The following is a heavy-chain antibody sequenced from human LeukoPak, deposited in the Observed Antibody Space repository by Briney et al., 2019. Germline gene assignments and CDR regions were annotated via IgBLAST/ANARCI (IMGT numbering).Heavy chain of an antibody. V-gene: IGHV4-34*01. CDR2: INHSGST. CDR1: GGSFSGYY. D-gene: IGHD1-26*01. CDR3: AKAHSWSQLWALLLYY. J-gene: IGHJ4*02. Sequence: SETLSLTCAVYGGSFSGYYWSWIRQPPGKGLEWIGEINHSGSTNYNPSLKSRVTISVDTSKNQFSLKLSSVTAADTAVYYCAKAHSWSQLWALLLYYRGQGNPGNGSS.